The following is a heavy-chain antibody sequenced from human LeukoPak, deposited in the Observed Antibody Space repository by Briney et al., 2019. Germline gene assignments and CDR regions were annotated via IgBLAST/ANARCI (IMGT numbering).Heavy chain of an antibody. J-gene: IGHJ4*02. D-gene: IGHD3-16*01. Sequence: GESLKISCKASGYTFTSSWIGLVRQMPGKGLEWMGIIYPDDSNTRYSPSFHGQVTVSADKSISTAYLQWSSLKASDTAMYYCARRPGGVLADTDFFESWGQGTLVTVSS. CDR3: ARRPGGVLADTDFFES. CDR1: GYTFTSSW. V-gene: IGHV5-51*01. CDR2: IYPDDSNT.